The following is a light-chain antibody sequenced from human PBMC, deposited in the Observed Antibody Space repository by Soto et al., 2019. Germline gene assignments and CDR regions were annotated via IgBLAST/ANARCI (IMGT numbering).Light chain of an antibody. CDR3: WSYTSITGVLV. Sequence: QSVLTQPASVSGSAGQWLTISCTGSSSDVGDYDYVNWYQHHPATAPKLMIYDISNRPSGVSNRFSGSKSGNTASLAISGLQAEDEADYYCWSYTSITGVLVFGGGTKLTVL. CDR1: SSDVGDYDY. CDR2: DIS. J-gene: IGLJ2*01. V-gene: IGLV2-14*03.